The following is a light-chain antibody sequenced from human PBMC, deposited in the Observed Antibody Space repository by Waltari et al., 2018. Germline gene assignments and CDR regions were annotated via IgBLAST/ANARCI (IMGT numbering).Light chain of an antibody. CDR3: QQSYSTPFT. J-gene: IGKJ4*01. CDR2: AES. CDR1: QSISSY. V-gene: IGKV1-39*01. Sequence: DIQMTQSPSSLSASVGDRVTITCRASQSISSYLNWYQQKPGKAPKLLIYAESSLQSGVPSRFGGSGSGTDFTLTISSLQPEDFATYYCQQSYSTPFTFGGGTKVEIK.